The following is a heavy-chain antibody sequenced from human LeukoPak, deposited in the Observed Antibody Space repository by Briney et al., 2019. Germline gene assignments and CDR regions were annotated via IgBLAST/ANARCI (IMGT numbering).Heavy chain of an antibody. CDR3: ARPMLGGNPDALDI. V-gene: IGHV5-51*01. CDR2: IYPGDSDT. J-gene: IGHJ3*02. CDR1: GYRFTSYW. Sequence: LGESLKISCKGSGYRFTSYWIGWVRQMPGKGLEWMGIIYPGDSDTRYSPSFQGQVTISADRSISIAYLQWSSLKASDTAMYYCARPMLGGNPDALDIWGQGTMVTVSS. D-gene: IGHD4-23*01.